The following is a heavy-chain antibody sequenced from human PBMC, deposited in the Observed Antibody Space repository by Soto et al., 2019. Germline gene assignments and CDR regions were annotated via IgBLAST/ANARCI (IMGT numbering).Heavy chain of an antibody. V-gene: IGHV3-30*18. CDR1: GFTFTTYG. J-gene: IGHJ2*01. CDR2: ISYDGGTT. D-gene: IGHD3-22*01. CDR3: AKSSLWSDSSGFQYWFFDL. Sequence: QAQLVESGGGVVQPGRSLRLSCVASGFTFTTYGMHWVRQAPGKGLEWVAVISYDGGTTYYADSVNGRFTISRDNSKNTLYLQMNSLRADDTAVYYCAKSSLWSDSSGFQYWFFDLWCRGTLVSVSS.